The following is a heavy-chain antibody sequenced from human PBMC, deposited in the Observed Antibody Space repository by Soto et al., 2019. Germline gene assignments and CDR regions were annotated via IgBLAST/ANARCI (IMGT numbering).Heavy chain of an antibody. D-gene: IGHD6-13*01. Sequence: QVQLQESGPGVVKSSQTLSLTCTVSGASISGGGFYWSWVRQHPGKGLEWIGHTYYSGSSHYNPSLESRIMISEDTSKNQFSLRLNSVTAADTAVYYCARVIAAAGQIVRYYYMDVWGKGTTVTVSS. CDR1: GASISGGGFY. J-gene: IGHJ6*03. CDR2: TYYSGSS. CDR3: ARVIAAAGQIVRYYYMDV. V-gene: IGHV4-31*03.